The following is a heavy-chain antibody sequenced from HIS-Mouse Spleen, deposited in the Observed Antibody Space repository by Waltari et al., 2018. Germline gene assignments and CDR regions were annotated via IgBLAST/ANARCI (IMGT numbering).Heavy chain of an antibody. CDR3: ARGREDGYYFDY. J-gene: IGHJ4*02. CDR1: GGSISSYY. D-gene: IGHD1-26*01. Sequence: QVQLQESGPGLVKPSETLSLTCTVSGGSISSYYWSWIRQPPGKGLEGIGYSYYSGSTSYNPSRKSRVTLSVDTSKNQFSLKLSSVTAADTAVYYCARGREDGYYFDYWGQGTLVTVSS. CDR2: SYYSGST. V-gene: IGHV4-59*01.